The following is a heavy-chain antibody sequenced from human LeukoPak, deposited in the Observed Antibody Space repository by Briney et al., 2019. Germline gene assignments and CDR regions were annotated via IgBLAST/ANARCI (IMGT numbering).Heavy chain of an antibody. J-gene: IGHJ6*03. Sequence: KPGGSLRLSSAASGFTFSSYEMNWVRQAPGKGLEWVRRIKSKIDGGTTDYAAPMKGRFTISRDDSKNTLYLQMNSLKTEDTAVYYCTTDHQTTVTPYYYYYYMDVWGKGTTVTVSS. CDR3: TTDHQTTVTPYYYYYYMDV. CDR1: GFTFSSYE. V-gene: IGHV3-15*01. CDR2: IKSKIDGGTT. D-gene: IGHD4-11*01.